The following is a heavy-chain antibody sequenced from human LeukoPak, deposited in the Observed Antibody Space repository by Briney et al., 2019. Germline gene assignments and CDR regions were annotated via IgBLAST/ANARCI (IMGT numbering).Heavy chain of an antibody. D-gene: IGHD1-7*01. CDR3: AKLAGFLSDAFDI. V-gene: IGHV3-30*04. CDR1: GFTFSSYA. CDR2: ISYDGSNK. J-gene: IGHJ3*02. Sequence: PGGSLRLSCAASGFTFSSYAMHWVRQAPGKGLEWVAVISYDGSNKYYADSVKGRFTISRDNSKNTLYLQMNSLRAEDTAVYYCAKLAGFLSDAFDIWGQGTMVTVSS.